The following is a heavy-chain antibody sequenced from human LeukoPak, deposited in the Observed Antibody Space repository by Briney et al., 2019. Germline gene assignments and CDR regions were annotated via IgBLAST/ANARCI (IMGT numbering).Heavy chain of an antibody. CDR3: ARAGRGTRHTGDY. V-gene: IGHV3-7*01. Sequence: PGGSLRLSCAASGFTLSDFWMSWVRQAPGKGLEWVANIREDGSENNYVDSVKGRFTISRDNAKNSLSLQMNSLRAEDTAVYYCARAGRGTRHTGDYWGQGTLVTVSS. D-gene: IGHD7-27*01. CDR2: IREDGSEN. CDR1: GFTLSDFW. J-gene: IGHJ4*02.